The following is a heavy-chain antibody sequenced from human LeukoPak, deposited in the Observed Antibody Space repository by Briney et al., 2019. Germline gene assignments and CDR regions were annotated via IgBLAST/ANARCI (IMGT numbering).Heavy chain of an antibody. Sequence: SETLSLTCTVSGGSISSYYWSWIRQPAGKGLEWIGRIYTSGSTNYNPSLKSRVTMSVDTSKNQFSLKLSSVTAEDTAVYYCARPLPIDFDWSGGAFDIWAKGQWSPSLQ. D-gene: IGHD3-9*01. CDR1: GGSISSYY. CDR2: IYTSGST. V-gene: IGHV4-4*07. J-gene: IGHJ3*02. CDR3: ARPLPIDFDWSGGAFDI.